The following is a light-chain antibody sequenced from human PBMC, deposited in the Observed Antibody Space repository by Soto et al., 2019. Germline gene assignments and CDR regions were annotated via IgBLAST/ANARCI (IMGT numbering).Light chain of an antibody. Sequence: DIVMTQSPDFLAVSLGERATIKCRSSQSVLHSSNGNNYLAWYQQKPGQPPKLLIYWSSTRESGVPDRFSGSGSGTDFTLTVNSLQAEDAAVYYCQQYNNWPPWTFGQGTKVEIK. CDR2: WSS. CDR3: QQYNNWPPWT. V-gene: IGKV4-1*01. J-gene: IGKJ1*01. CDR1: QSVLHSSNGNNY.